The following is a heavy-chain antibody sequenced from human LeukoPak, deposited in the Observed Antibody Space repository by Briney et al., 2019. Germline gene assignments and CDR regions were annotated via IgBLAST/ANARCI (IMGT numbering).Heavy chain of an antibody. D-gene: IGHD6-19*01. V-gene: IGHV1-69*13. Sequence: SVKVSCKASGGTFSSYAISWVRQAPGQGLEWMGGIIPIFGTANYAQKFQGRVTITADESTSTAYMELSSLRSGDTAVYYCARVGLRGIAVAGVDYWGQGTLVTVSS. J-gene: IGHJ4*02. CDR2: IIPIFGTA. CDR3: ARVGLRGIAVAGVDY. CDR1: GGTFSSYA.